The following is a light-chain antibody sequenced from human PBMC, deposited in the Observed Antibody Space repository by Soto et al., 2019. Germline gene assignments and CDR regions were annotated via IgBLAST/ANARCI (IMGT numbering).Light chain of an antibody. CDR3: QQYGSSPLT. J-gene: IGKJ3*01. Sequence: EIVLTQSPGTLSLSPGERATLSCRASQSVSSSYLAWYQQKPGQAPRLLISGASSRATVIPDRFSGSGSGTDFTLTISRLEPEDFAVYYCQQYGSSPLTFGPGTKVDIK. CDR2: GAS. CDR1: QSVSSSY. V-gene: IGKV3-20*01.